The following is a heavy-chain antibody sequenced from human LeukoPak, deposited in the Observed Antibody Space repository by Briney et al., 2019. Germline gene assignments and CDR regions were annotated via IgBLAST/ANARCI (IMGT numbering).Heavy chain of an antibody. V-gene: IGHV3-30*02. D-gene: IGHD4-17*01. CDR1: AFTFSSYG. CDR3: ARGDFGDSPNDY. CDR2: IRYDGINK. Sequence: GGSLRLSCAASAFTFSSYGMHWVRQAPGKGLEWVAFIRYDGINKYYADSVEGRISISRDNSKNTLYLQMNSLRAEDTAVYYCARGDFGDSPNDYWGQGTLVTVSS. J-gene: IGHJ4*02.